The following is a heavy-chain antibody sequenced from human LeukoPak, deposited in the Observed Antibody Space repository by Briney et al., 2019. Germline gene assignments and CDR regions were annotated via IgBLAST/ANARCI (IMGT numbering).Heavy chain of an antibody. CDR1: GGSVSSSSYY. CDR3: ARDFLEPPDFWSGYYKNWFDP. Sequence: SETLSLTCTVSGGSVSSSSYYWSWIRQPAGKGLEWIGRIYTSGSTNYNPSLKSRVTISVDTSKNQFSLKLSSVTAADTAVYYCARDFLEPPDFWSGYYKNWFDPWGQGTLVTVSS. V-gene: IGHV4-61*02. D-gene: IGHD3-3*01. CDR2: IYTSGST. J-gene: IGHJ5*02.